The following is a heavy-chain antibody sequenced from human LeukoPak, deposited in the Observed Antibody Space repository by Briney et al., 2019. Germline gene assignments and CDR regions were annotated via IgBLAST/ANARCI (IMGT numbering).Heavy chain of an antibody. CDR3: ARESRLRGTDWFDP. J-gene: IGHJ5*02. D-gene: IGHD3-16*01. CDR1: GGSISSGDYS. Sequence: SESLNLSCTVSGGSISSGDYSWIWLRQHPGKDLEWVGYDSRSGPTDFAPSLKSRVSISVDTSTNQFSLRLTTLTAEDTAEYYCARESRLRGTDWFDPWGQGNLVTVSS. CDR2: DSRSGPT. V-gene: IGHV4-31*03.